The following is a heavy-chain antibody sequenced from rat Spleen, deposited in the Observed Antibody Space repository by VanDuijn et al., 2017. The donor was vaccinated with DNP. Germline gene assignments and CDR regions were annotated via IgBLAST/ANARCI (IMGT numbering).Heavy chain of an antibody. V-gene: IGHV5S10*01. D-gene: IGHD1-2*01. CDR2: IIYDSSDT. CDR3: STADYSSY. Sequence: EVQLVESGGGLVQPGSSLKLSCVVSGFTFSDYNMAWVRQAPKKGLEWVATIIYDSSDTYYGDSVKCRFTVSRDNARNTLYLQMDNLRSEDTATYYCSTADYSSYWGQGTLVTVSS. CDR1: GFTFSDYN. J-gene: IGHJ3*01.